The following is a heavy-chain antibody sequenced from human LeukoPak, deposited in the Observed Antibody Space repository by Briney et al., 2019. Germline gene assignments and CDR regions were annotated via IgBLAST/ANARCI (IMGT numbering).Heavy chain of an antibody. CDR3: ARHPGASFDS. D-gene: IGHD7-27*01. CDR2: IYYTGNT. Sequence: SETLSLTCSVSGGSISGYYWSWIRQPPGRRLEWIGYIYYTGNTTYNPSLKSRVTISIDRSKNLFSLKLTSVTVAYTAVYFCARHPGASFDSWGQGNLVTVSS. V-gene: IGHV4-59*08. J-gene: IGHJ4*02. CDR1: GGSISGYY.